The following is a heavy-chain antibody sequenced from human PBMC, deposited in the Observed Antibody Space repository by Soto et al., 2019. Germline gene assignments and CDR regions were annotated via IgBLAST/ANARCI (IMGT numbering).Heavy chain of an antibody. CDR2: LSDGGGST. Sequence: PXGSLMLSCSPSAVTFSNYALSWVREAPGKGLEWVSGLSDGGGSTFYADSVKGRFTISRDNAKKTLYLQMSSLRAEDTAVYYWAKEATTGPYNWFDPWGQESQVTV. D-gene: IGHD1-26*01. J-gene: IGHJ5*02. CDR1: AVTFSNYA. CDR3: AKEATTGPYNWFDP. V-gene: IGHV3-23*01.